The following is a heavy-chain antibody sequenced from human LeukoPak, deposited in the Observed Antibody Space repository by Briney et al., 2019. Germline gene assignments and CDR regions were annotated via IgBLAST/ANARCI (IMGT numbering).Heavy chain of an antibody. D-gene: IGHD3-9*01. J-gene: IGHJ4*02. CDR1: GGSFSGYY. V-gene: IGHV4-34*01. Sequence: SETLSLTCAVYGGSFSGYYWSWIRQPPGKGLEWIGEINHSGSTNYNPSLKSRVTISVDTSKNQFSLKLSSVTAADTAVYYCARHQNLGYFDWLLSQNFDYWGQGTLVTVSS. CDR3: ARHQNLGYFDWLLSQNFDY. CDR2: INHSGST.